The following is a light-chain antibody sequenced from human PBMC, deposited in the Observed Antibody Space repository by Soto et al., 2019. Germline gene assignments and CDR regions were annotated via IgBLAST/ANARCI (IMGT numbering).Light chain of an antibody. V-gene: IGLV1-44*01. J-gene: IGLJ1*01. CDR1: SSNIGSNT. Sequence: QSALTQPPSASGTPGQKVTISCSGSSSNIGSNTVNWYQQLPGTAPKLLIYNNNQRPSGVPDLISGSQSGTSASLAIGVLQSEVEADYYCAAWDDSLNGFYVFGTGTKVT. CDR3: AAWDDSLNGFYV. CDR2: NNN.